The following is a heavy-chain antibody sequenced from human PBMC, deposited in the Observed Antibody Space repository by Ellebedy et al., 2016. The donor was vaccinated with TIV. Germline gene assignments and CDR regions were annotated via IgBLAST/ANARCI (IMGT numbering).Heavy chain of an antibody. Sequence: PGGSLRLSCVASGFTFSGYAMSWVRQAPGKGLEWVSGINSGGRTTSYADSVKGRFTISRDNSRNTLYLQMNSLRAEDSAVYYCAKDMVFGDGKWEFDVWGQGTTDTVSS. J-gene: IGHJ6*02. V-gene: IGHV3-23*01. CDR3: AKDMVFGDGKWEFDV. D-gene: IGHD1-26*01. CDR2: INSGGRTT. CDR1: GFTFSGYA.